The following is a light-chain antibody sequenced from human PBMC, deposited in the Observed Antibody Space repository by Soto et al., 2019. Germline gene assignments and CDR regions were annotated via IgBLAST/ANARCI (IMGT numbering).Light chain of an antibody. CDR3: QQYDNLPLT. V-gene: IGKV1-33*01. J-gene: IGKJ4*01. CDR1: QDIRKY. CDR2: DAS. Sequence: DLQMTQSPSSLSASVGDRVTITCQASQDIRKYLNWYQQKPGKAPEVLIYDASNLGTGVPSRFSGSGSGTDFTFTISSLQSEDVATYYCQQYDNLPLTFGGGTKVEIK.